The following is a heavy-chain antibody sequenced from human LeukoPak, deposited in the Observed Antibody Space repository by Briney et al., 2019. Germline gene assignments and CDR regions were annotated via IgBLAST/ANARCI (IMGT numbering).Heavy chain of an antibody. CDR1: GFTLSSYE. J-gene: IGHJ4*02. V-gene: IGHV3-48*03. Sequence: PGGSLRLSCAASGFTLSSYEMNWVRQAPGKGLEWVSYISSSGSTIYYADSVKGRFTIPRDNAKNSLYLQMNSLRAEDTAVYYCARVDILTGDYWGQGTLVTVSS. CDR3: ARVDILTGDY. CDR2: ISSSGSTI. D-gene: IGHD3-9*01.